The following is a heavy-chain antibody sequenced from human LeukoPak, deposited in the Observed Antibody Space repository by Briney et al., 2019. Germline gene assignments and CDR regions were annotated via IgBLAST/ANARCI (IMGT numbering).Heavy chain of an antibody. J-gene: IGHJ4*02. V-gene: IGHV4-39*01. D-gene: IGHD6-19*01. CDR2: IYYNGNT. CDR1: GGSISNTNYY. CDR3: ARSAGQSLGYFDY. Sequence: TSETLSLTCTVSGGSISNTNYYWGWIRQPPGKGLEWIGSIYYNGNTYYNPSPKSRVTMSIDRSKNQFFLKLSSVTAAGTTIYYCARSAGQSLGYFDYWGQGTLVTVSS.